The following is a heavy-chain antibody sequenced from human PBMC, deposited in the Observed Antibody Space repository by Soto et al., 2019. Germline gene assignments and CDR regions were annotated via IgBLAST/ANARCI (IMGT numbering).Heavy chain of an antibody. V-gene: IGHV4-59*01. CDR1: CGSISSYY. CDR2: IYYSGST. J-gene: IGHJ4*02. Sequence: SETLSLTCTVSCGSISSYYWSWIRQAPGKGLEWIGYIYYSGSTNFNPSLKSRVTISLDTSKNQFSLKLSSVTAADTAVYYCASQRVGGTYSFDYWGQGTLVTVSS. CDR3: ASQRVGGTYSFDY. D-gene: IGHD1-26*01.